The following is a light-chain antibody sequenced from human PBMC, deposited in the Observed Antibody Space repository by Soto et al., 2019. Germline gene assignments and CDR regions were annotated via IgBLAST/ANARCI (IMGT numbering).Light chain of an antibody. J-gene: IGKJ1*01. CDR3: HQYAGSPRT. V-gene: IGKV3-20*01. CDR2: GAS. CDR1: QTITTSQ. Sequence: EIVLTQSPGTLSLSPGERATLFCRASQTITTSQLAWYQQKPGQAPRVLIFGASNRATGIPDRFSGSGSGTDFTLTISRLEPEDFAIYYCHQYAGSPRTFGQGTTVEVK.